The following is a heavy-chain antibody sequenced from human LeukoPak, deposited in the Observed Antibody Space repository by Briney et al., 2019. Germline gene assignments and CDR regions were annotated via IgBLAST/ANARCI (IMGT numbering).Heavy chain of an antibody. Sequence: GASVKVSCKASGYTFTGYYMHWVRQAPGQGLEWMGWINPNSGGTNYAQKFQGRVTMTRDTSISTGYMELNRLRSDDTAIYYCARPIPPMYYYDSTGYPWFAFDIWGQGTMVTVSS. CDR2: INPNSGGT. D-gene: IGHD3-22*01. CDR3: ARPIPPMYYYDSTGYPWFAFDI. CDR1: GYTFTGYY. J-gene: IGHJ3*02. V-gene: IGHV1-2*02.